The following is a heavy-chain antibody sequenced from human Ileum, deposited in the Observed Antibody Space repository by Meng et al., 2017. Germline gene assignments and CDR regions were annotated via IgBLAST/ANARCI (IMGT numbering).Heavy chain of an antibody. J-gene: IGHJ4*02. CDR1: GFTFRTSW. D-gene: IGHD6-19*01. CDR3: VGGQWRDDKNVLDY. V-gene: IGHV3-74*01. CDR2: LNSDGRDT. Sequence: GESLKISCEASGFTFRTSWMHWVRQAPGKGLVWVSRLNSDGRDTTYADSVKGRFTISRDNAKNTVYLQMNSLTAEDAALYYCVGGQWRDDKNVLDYWGQGTRVTVSS.